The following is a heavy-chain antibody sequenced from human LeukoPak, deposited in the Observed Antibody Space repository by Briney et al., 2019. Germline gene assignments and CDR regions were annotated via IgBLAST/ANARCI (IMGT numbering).Heavy chain of an antibody. CDR3: ARTDTAMADFDY. J-gene: IGHJ4*02. CDR2: INPNGGGT. V-gene: IGHV1-2*02. CDR1: GYTFTGYY. Sequence: ASVKVSCKASGYTFTGYYMHWVRQAPGQGLEWMGWINPNGGGTNYAQKFQGRVTMTRDTSISTAYMELSRLRSDDTAVYYCARTDTAMADFDYWGQGTLVTVSS. D-gene: IGHD5-18*01.